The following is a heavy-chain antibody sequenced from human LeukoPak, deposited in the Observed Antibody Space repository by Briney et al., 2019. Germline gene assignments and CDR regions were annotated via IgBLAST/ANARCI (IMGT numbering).Heavy chain of an antibody. V-gene: IGHV3-23*01. CDR3: ARDPSSGWYLKGWFDP. Sequence: GGSLRLSCAASGFTFSSYAMSWVRQAPGKGLEWVSAISGSGGSTYYADSVKGRFTISRDNAKNSLYLQMNSLRAEDTAVYYCARDPSSGWYLKGWFDPWGQGTLVTVSS. D-gene: IGHD6-19*01. CDR1: GFTFSSYA. J-gene: IGHJ5*02. CDR2: ISGSGGST.